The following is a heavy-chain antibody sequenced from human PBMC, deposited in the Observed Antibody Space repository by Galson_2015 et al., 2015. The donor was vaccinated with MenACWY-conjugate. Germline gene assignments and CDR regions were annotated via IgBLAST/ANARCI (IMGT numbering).Heavy chain of an antibody. Sequence: QSGAEVKKPGESLKISCKGSGYTFTTYWIGWVRQLPGKGLEWMGLISPGDSETRYSPAFQGQVTISADKSISTAYVQWDSLQASDTPMYYCARHPPGGRGMDVWGQGTTVTVSS. CDR3: ARHPPGGRGMDV. D-gene: IGHD1-26*01. CDR1: GYTFTTYW. CDR2: ISPGDSET. V-gene: IGHV5-51*01. J-gene: IGHJ6*02.